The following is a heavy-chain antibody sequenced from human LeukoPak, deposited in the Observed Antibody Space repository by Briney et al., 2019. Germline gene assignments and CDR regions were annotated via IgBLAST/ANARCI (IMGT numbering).Heavy chain of an antibody. CDR2: IYHNGNT. D-gene: IGHD5-24*01. CDR1: TYSISSGYY. J-gene: IGHJ4*02. CDR3: ARGGMATILPFDY. V-gene: IGHV4-38-2*02. Sequence: SETLSLTCTVSTYSISSGYYWGWIRQPPGKGLEWIGNIYHNGNTYYNPSLKSRVTISVDTSKKQFSLKLSSVTAADTAVYYCARGGMATILPFDYWGQGTLVTVSS.